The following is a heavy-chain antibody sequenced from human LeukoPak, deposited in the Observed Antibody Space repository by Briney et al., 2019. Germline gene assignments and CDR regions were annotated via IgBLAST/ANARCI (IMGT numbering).Heavy chain of an antibody. CDR2: INTNTGNP. CDR1: GYTFSNYV. CDR3: ARDGGSSYYYHDY. J-gene: IGHJ4*02. V-gene: IGHV7-4-1*02. D-gene: IGHD3-22*01. Sequence: GASVKVSCKASGYTFSNYVMNWVRQAPGQGLEWMGWINTNTGNPTYAQGFTGRFVFSLDTSVSTAYLQISSLKAEDTAVYYCARDGGSSYYYHDYWGQGTLVTVSS.